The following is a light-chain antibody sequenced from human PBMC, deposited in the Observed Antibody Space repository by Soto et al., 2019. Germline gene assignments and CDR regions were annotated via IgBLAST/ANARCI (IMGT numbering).Light chain of an antibody. V-gene: IGKV3-11*01. Sequence: EIVLTQSPATLSLSPGERATLSCRASQSVSSYLAWYQQKPGQAPRLLIYDASNRATGIPARFSGSGSGTDITLTISGLEPEDFAVYCCQQRSNCPTTFGGGTKVEIK. CDR2: DAS. CDR1: QSVSSY. J-gene: IGKJ4*01. CDR3: QQRSNCPTT.